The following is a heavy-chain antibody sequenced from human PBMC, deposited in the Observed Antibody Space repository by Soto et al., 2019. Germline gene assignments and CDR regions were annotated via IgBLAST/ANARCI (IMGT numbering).Heavy chain of an antibody. V-gene: IGHV1-8*01. D-gene: IGHD6-13*01. CDR1: GYTFTSYD. CDR2: MNTNSDDT. Sequence: QVQLVQSGAEVKKPGASVQVSCKTSGYTFTSYDINWVRQAPGQGLEWVGWMNTNSDDTRFAQKFRGRLTLTRDKSMRAVYMKLSNLRPDDSAVYYCAREWSAAGHFYGMDVWGQGTTVAVSS. J-gene: IGHJ6*02. CDR3: AREWSAAGHFYGMDV.